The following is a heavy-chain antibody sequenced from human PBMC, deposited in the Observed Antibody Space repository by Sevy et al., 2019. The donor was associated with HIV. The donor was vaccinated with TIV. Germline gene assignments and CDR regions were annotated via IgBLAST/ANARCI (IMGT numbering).Heavy chain of an antibody. J-gene: IGHJ4*02. CDR2: IRSKDDNHAT. D-gene: IGHD6-13*01. V-gene: IGHV3-73*01. CDR3: VRVSSSWPGVRGYFDY. Sequence: GGSLRLSCAASGFTFSGSAMHWVRQASGKGLEWVGRIRSKDDNHATGYAASVKGRFTISRDDSKNTADLQMNSLKTEDTAIYYCVRVSSSWPGVRGYFDYWSQGALVTVSS. CDR1: GFTFSGSA.